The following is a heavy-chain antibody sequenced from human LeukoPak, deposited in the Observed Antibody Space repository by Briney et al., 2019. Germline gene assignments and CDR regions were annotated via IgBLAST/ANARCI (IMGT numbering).Heavy chain of an antibody. Sequence: GGSLRLSCAASGFTLSNNYMNWVRQAPGKGLEWVSVIYSGGSTYYADSVKGRFTISRDNSKNTLYLQMNSLRAEDTAVYYCARGLSSSWPSVDYWGQGTLVTVSS. CDR2: IYSGGST. D-gene: IGHD6-13*01. CDR3: ARGLSSSWPSVDY. CDR1: GFTLSNNY. V-gene: IGHV3-53*01. J-gene: IGHJ4*02.